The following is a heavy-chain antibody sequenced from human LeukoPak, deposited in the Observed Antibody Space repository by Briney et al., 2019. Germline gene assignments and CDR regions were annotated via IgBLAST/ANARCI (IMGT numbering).Heavy chain of an antibody. CDR3: AREGIAAAGTRAACWFDP. Sequence: GSVKVSCKASGYTFTSYGLSWVRQAPGQGLEWMGWISAYNGNTNYAQKFQGRVTMTRDTSTSTVYMELSSLRSEDTAVYYCAREGIAAAGTRAACWFDPWGQGTLVTVSS. V-gene: IGHV1-18*01. D-gene: IGHD6-13*01. CDR2: ISAYNGNT. CDR1: GYTFTSYG. J-gene: IGHJ5*02.